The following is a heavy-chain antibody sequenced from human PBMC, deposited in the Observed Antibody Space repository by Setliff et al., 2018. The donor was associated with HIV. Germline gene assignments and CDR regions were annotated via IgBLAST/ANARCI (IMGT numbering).Heavy chain of an antibody. D-gene: IGHD3-10*01. V-gene: IGHV4-38-2*01. CDR1: DYSISTTYF. CDR2: FYHSGDT. CDR3: ARRDQYGGSPYFES. Sequence: SETLSLTCSVSDYSISTTYFWGWIRQPPGEGLEWIVSFYHSGDTYYNPSLKSRVTISVDTSKNQFSPKLSSVTAADTAVYYCARRDQYGGSPYFESWGQGALVTVSS. J-gene: IGHJ4*02.